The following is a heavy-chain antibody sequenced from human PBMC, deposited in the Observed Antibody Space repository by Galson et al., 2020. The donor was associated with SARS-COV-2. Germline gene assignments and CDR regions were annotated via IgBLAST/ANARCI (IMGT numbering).Heavy chain of an antibody. J-gene: IGHJ4*02. Sequence: HGESLKISCKGSGYSFTSYWIGWVRQMPGKGLEWMGIIYPGDSDTRYSPSFQGQVTISADKSISTAYLQWSSLKASDTAMYYCARALRYFDWLLPFFDYWGQGTLVTVSS. CDR2: IYPGDSDT. CDR1: GYSFTSYW. CDR3: ARALRYFDWLLPFFDY. V-gene: IGHV5-51*01. D-gene: IGHD3-9*01.